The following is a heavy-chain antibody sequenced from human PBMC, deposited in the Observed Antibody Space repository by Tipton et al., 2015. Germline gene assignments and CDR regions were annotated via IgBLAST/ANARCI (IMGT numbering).Heavy chain of an antibody. D-gene: IGHD6-19*01. CDR1: GFKFSTYS. J-gene: IGHJ4*02. V-gene: IGHV3-43*01. Sequence: SLRLSCAASGFKFSTYSIHWVRQRPGKGLEWVSVISGNGRAIHYAASVKGRFIDSRDNDKNFVYLQMNSLRKEDTALYHCVKEHISGWPALDYWGQGTLVTVSS. CDR3: VKEHISGWPALDY. CDR2: ISGNGRAI.